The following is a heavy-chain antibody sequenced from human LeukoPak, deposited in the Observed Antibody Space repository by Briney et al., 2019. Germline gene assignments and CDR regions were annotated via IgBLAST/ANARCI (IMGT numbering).Heavy chain of an antibody. J-gene: IGHJ4*02. CDR1: GDSTNSYY. V-gene: IGHV4-59*01. Sequence: SETLSLTCTVSGDSTNSYYWSWIRQPPGKGLEWIGNIHYSGSTNYNPSLKSRVTISIDTSKNQFSLKLSSVTAADTAVYYCARGGSSSWSFDYWGQGTLVTVSS. D-gene: IGHD6-13*01. CDR2: IHYSGST. CDR3: ARGGSSSWSFDY.